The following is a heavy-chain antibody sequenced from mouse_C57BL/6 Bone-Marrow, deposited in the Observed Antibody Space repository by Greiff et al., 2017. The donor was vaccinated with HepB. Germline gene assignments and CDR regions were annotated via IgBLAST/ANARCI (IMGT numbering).Heavy chain of an antibody. CDR1: GYTFTLYW. CDR3: APYCYGSSYKDYFDY. Sequence: VQLQQSVAELAKPGTSVTLSCKASGYTFTLYWKHWVKQRPGQGLVWIGYINPSSGYTKYNQKFKDKATLTADKSSSTAYMQLSSLTYEDSAVYYCAPYCYGSSYKDYFDYWGKGTTLTVSS. CDR2: INPSSGYT. V-gene: IGHV1-7*01. D-gene: IGHD1-1*01. J-gene: IGHJ2*01.